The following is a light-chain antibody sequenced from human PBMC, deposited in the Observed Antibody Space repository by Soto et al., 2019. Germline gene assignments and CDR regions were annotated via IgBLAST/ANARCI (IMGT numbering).Light chain of an antibody. CDR1: QTVSSNY. CDR3: QQYGSSWT. Sequence: ELVLTQSPGTLSLSPGERATLSCRASQTVSSNYLALYQQKPGQAPRLLIYSASTRATGIPDRFSGSGSGTDFTLTISRLDPEDFAVYFCQQYGSSWTFGQGTKVDIK. V-gene: IGKV3-20*01. J-gene: IGKJ1*01. CDR2: SAS.